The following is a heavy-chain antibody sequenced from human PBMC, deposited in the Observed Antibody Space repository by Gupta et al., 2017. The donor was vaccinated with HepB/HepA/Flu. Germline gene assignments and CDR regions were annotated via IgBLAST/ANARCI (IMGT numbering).Heavy chain of an antibody. J-gene: IGHJ4*02. V-gene: IGHV1-69*04. CDR3: ATDFNVPRPPYYFDY. CDR2: IIPILGIG. Sequence: QVQLVQSEAEMKKPGASVKVSCKTSGGTFSTYAISWVRQAPGQGLEWLGRIIPILGIGNYAEKFQGRVTINADNSTSTVYMELRRRRSEDTAVHYCATDFNVPRPPYYFDYWVQGTLVTVSS. CDR1: GGTFSTYA.